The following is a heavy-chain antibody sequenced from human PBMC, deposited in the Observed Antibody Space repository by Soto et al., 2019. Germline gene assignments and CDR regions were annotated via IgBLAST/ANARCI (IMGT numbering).Heavy chain of an antibody. CDR1: GYSFTTYW. Sequence: PGESLKISCKGSGYSFTTYWIAWVRQMPGKGLEWMGIIYPGDSETRYSPSFQGHVTISADKSVSTAYLQWSSLKASDTAIFYCARQAQIRPRPGNDAFDVWGRGTMVTVSS. CDR3: ARQAQIRPRPGNDAFDV. J-gene: IGHJ3*01. CDR2: IYPGDSET. V-gene: IGHV5-51*01.